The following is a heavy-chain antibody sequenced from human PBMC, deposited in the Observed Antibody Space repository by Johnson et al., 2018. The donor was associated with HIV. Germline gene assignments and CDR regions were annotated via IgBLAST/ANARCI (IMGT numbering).Heavy chain of an antibody. D-gene: IGHD4-23*01. CDR2: IGFDGTKS. Sequence: QVQLVESGGGLVKPGGSLRLSCTASGFTFSDASMSWVRQAPGKGLEWVAFIGFDGTKSYYADSLKGRFTISRDNSKNTLYLQMNSLRAEDTAVYYCAKVGATVVTPRGEAFDIWGQGAMVTVSS. CDR3: AKVGATVVTPRGEAFDI. J-gene: IGHJ3*02. V-gene: IGHV3-30*02. CDR1: GFTFSDAS.